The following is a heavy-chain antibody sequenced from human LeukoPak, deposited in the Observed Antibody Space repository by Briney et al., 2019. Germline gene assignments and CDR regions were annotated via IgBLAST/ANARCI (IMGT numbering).Heavy chain of an antibody. J-gene: IGHJ4*02. CDR1: GYTLTELS. Sequence: ASVKVSCKVSGYTLTELSMHWVRQAPGKGLEWMGGFDPEDGETIYAQKFQGRVTMTEDTSTDTAYMELSSLRSEDTAVYYCATSIRGAVAGPFDYWGQGTLVTVSS. D-gene: IGHD6-19*01. V-gene: IGHV1-24*01. CDR2: FDPEDGET. CDR3: ATSIRGAVAGPFDY.